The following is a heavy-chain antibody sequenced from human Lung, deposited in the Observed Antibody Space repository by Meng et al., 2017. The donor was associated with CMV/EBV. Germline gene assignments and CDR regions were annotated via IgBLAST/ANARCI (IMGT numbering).Heavy chain of an antibody. CDR1: GGTFSSYN. CDR2: LIPILGEV. CDR3: ARGGAGLEYCSDGSCYWSWLDP. Sequence: SVKVSXKASGGTFSSYNINWVRQAPGQGLEWMGRLIPILGEVNYAQKFQGRVTITADKSTSTVFMELSSLRLDDTAVYYCARGGAGLEYCSDGSCYWSWLDPWGQGTLVTVSS. V-gene: IGHV1-69*08. D-gene: IGHD2-15*01. J-gene: IGHJ5*02.